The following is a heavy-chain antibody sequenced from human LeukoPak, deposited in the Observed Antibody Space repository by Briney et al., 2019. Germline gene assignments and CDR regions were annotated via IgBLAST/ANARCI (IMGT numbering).Heavy chain of an antibody. D-gene: IGHD6-19*01. CDR2: IKQDGSEK. Sequence: GGSLRLSCAASGFTLSSYWMSWVRQAPGKGLEWVANIKQDGSEKHYVDSVKGRFTISRDNVKNSLYLQMNSLRAEDTAVYYCAKSILVRSAVAGTLSYDDWGQGTLVTVSS. V-gene: IGHV3-7*03. J-gene: IGHJ4*02. CDR3: AKSILVRSAVAGTLSYDD. CDR1: GFTLSSYW.